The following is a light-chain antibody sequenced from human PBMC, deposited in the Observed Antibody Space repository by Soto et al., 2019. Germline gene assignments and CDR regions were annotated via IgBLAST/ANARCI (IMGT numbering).Light chain of an antibody. CDR1: SSDVGNYNR. V-gene: IGLV2-18*02. CDR3: SSYTSSSTYV. Sequence: QSALTQPPSVSGSPGQSVTISCTGTSSDVGNYNRVSWYQQPPGTAPKVIIYEVSNRPSGVPDRFSGSKSGNTASLTISGLQGEDEADYYCSSYTSSSTYVFGTGTKLTVL. CDR2: EVS. J-gene: IGLJ1*01.